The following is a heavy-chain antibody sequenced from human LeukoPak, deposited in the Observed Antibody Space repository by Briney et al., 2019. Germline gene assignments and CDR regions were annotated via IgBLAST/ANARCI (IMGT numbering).Heavy chain of an antibody. CDR3: ARDGILYDSSGALFDY. CDR1: GYTFTSYY. D-gene: IGHD3-22*01. CDR2: INPSGGST. J-gene: IGHJ4*02. Sequence: ASVKVSCKASGYTFTSYYMHWVRQAPGQGLEWMGIINPSGGSTSYAQKFQGRVTMTRDTSTSTVYMELSSLRSEDTAVYYCARDGILYDSSGALFDYWAQGTLVTVSS. V-gene: IGHV1-46*01.